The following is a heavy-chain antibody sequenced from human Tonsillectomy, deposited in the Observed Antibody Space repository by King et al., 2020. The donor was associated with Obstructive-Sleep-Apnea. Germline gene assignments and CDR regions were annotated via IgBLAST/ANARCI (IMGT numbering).Heavy chain of an antibody. CDR3: ARDIPYYDSSRYYSYYFDY. CDR1: GYTFTSYG. V-gene: IGHV1-18*01. D-gene: IGHD3-22*01. CDR2: ISAFNGNT. Sequence: VQLVESGAEVKKPGASVKVSCKASGYTFTSYGFSWVRQAPGQGLEWMGWISAFNGNTNYAQKLQGRVTMTTDTSTSTAYMELRSLRSDDTAVYYCARDIPYYDSSRYYSYYFDYWGQGTLVTVSS. J-gene: IGHJ4*02.